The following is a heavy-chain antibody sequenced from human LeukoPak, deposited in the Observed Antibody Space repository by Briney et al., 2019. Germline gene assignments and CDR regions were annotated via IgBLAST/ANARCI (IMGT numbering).Heavy chain of an antibody. V-gene: IGHV3-7*01. CDR2: INHNGNVN. Sequence: GGSLRLSCAASGFTFSSYWMNWARQAPGKGLEWVASINHNGNVNYYVDSVKGRFTISRDNAKNSLYLQMSSLRAEDTAVYYCAGDRDYYYGMDVWGQGTTVTVSS. D-gene: IGHD5-24*01. CDR1: GFTFSSYW. J-gene: IGHJ6*02. CDR3: AGDRDYYYGMDV.